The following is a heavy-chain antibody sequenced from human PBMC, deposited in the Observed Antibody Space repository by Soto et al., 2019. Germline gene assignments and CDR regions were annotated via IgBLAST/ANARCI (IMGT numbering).Heavy chain of an antibody. V-gene: IGHV4-30-4*01. J-gene: IGHJ6*02. CDR1: GGSISSGDYY. Sequence: SETLSLTCTVSGGSISSGDYYWSWIRQPPGKGLEWLGYIYYSGSTYYNPSLKSRVTISVDTSKNQFSLKLSSVTAADTAVYYCARVSLDSSSFSYYYYYGMDVWGQGTTVTVSS. D-gene: IGHD6-6*01. CDR2: IYYSGST. CDR3: ARVSLDSSSFSYYYYYGMDV.